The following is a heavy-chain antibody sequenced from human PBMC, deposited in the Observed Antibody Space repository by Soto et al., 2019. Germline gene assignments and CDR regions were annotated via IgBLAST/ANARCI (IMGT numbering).Heavy chain of an antibody. CDR1: GGAINSTVYY. J-gene: IGHJ6*02. CDR2: SNYGGPT. V-gene: IGHV4-39*01. CDR3: ARHGAYSTSVYYYYGMDV. Sequence: PSETLSLTCTGSGGAINSTVYYWGWIRQPPGKGLEWIGSSNYGGPTYYSPSLQSRVTISLDTAKNHFSLNLRSVTAADTAVYYCARHGAYSTSVYYYYGMDVWGQGTTVTVSS. D-gene: IGHD6-13*01.